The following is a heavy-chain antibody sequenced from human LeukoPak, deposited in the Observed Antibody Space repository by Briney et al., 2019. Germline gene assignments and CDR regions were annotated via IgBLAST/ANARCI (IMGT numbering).Heavy chain of an antibody. V-gene: IGHV3-7*03. D-gene: IGHD3-22*01. CDR3: ARDIAQWLYLFEY. CDR2: IKQDGSEK. J-gene: IGHJ4*02. CDR1: RFTFSSYE. Sequence: GGSLRLSCVASRFTFSSYEMNWVRQAPGKGLEWVANIKQDGSEKYYVDSVKGRFTISRDNAKNSLYLQMNSLRGEDTALYYCARDIAQWLYLFEYWGQGTLVTVSS.